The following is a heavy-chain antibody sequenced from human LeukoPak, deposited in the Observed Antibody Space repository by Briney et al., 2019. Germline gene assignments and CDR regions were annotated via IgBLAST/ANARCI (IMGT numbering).Heavy chain of an antibody. CDR3: ARVKFDFWSGPYYFDY. V-gene: IGHV4-59*07. CDR1: GGSISSYY. CDR2: IYYSGST. Sequence: SGTLSLTCTVSGGSISSYYWSWIRQPPGKGLEWIGYIYYSGSTNHNPSLKSRVTISVDTSKNQFSLKLSSVTAADTAVYYCARVKFDFWSGPYYFDYWGQGTLVTVSS. D-gene: IGHD3-3*01. J-gene: IGHJ4*02.